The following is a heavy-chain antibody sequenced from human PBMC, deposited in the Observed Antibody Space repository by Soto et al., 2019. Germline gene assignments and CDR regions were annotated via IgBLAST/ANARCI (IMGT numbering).Heavy chain of an antibody. V-gene: IGHV3-66*01. CDR3: ARDFACYRYLDS. J-gene: IGHJ4*02. CDR2: IYSGGST. Sequence: EVQLVESGGGLVQPGGSLRLSCAASGFTVSSNYMTWVRQAPGKGLEWVLVIYSGGSTYYADSVKGRFTISRDNSKNSLYLQMSSLRAEDTAVYYCARDFACYRYLDSWGPGTLVTVSS. D-gene: IGHD5-18*01. CDR1: GFTVSSNY.